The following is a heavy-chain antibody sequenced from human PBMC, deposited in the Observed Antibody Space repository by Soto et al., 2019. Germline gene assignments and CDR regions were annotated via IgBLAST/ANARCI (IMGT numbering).Heavy chain of an antibody. V-gene: IGHV1-2*02. CDR3: ARGGGVGVAGSAAFDM. Sequence: QLHLVQSGAVVKKPGASVTVSCSASGYPVTAYYMHWVRQAPGRGLEWVGGINPATGAAKYTQTFQGRVTTARDPSTSTGFMELSGLTSEATAVFYCARGGGVGVAGSAAFDMWGQGTLVTVSS. CDR2: INPATGAA. CDR1: GYPVTAYY. D-gene: IGHD3-3*01. J-gene: IGHJ3*02.